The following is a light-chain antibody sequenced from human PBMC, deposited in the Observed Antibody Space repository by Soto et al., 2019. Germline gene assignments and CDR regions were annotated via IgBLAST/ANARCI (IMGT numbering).Light chain of an antibody. V-gene: IGKV1-9*01. J-gene: IGKJ4*02. Sequence: IQLTQSPSSLSASVGDRVTITCRASQVISKYLAWYQQKPGTAPKLLIYLASTLQGGVPSRFSGSGSGTDFILTISSLQHEDVATYYCQYLNSFPLTFGGGTKVEIK. CDR2: LAS. CDR3: QYLNSFPLT. CDR1: QVISKY.